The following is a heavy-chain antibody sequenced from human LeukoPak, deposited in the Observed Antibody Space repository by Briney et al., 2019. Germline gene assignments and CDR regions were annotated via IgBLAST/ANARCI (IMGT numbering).Heavy chain of an antibody. Sequence: GGSLRLSCTASGFTVSSNYMSWVRQAPGKGLEWVSVLYSGGSTYYADSVKGRFTISRDNSKNTLFLQMNSLRAEDTAVYYCAREGYSSGWFSDYWGQGTLVTVSS. J-gene: IGHJ4*02. V-gene: IGHV3-53*01. D-gene: IGHD6-19*01. CDR3: AREGYSSGWFSDY. CDR1: GFTVSSNY. CDR2: LYSGGST.